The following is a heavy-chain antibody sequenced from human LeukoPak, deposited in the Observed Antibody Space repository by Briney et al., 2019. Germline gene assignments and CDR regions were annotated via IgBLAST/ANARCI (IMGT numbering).Heavy chain of an antibody. Sequence: PSETLSLTCTVSGDSTRSSSYYWGWIRQPPGKGLEWIGSLYYSGSTYYNPSLKSRVTISVDTSKNQCSLKLSPVTAADTAVYYCARGVRDYGMDVWGQGTTVTVSS. J-gene: IGHJ6*02. CDR3: ARGVRDYGMDV. V-gene: IGHV4-39*01. CDR2: LYYSGST. CDR1: GDSTRSSSYY.